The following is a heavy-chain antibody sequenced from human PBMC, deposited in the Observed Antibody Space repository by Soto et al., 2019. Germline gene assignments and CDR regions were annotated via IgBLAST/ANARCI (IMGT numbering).Heavy chain of an antibody. CDR2: IYYSGST. J-gene: IGHJ3*02. V-gene: IGHV4-31*03. CDR1: GGYISNGGYY. CDR3: AKGKNWGYSHDAFDI. Sequence: QVQLQESGPGLVKPSQTLSLTCTVSGGYISNGGYYWNWLRQHPGKGLEWIGYIYYSGSTSYNPSLKSRVTMSVDTYKNQFSLKLSSVTAADTAVYYCAKGKNWGYSHDAFDIWGQGTMVTVSS. D-gene: IGHD5-18*01.